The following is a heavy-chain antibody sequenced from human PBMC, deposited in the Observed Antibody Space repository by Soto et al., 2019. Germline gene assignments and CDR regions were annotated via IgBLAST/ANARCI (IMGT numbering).Heavy chain of an antibody. J-gene: IGHJ5*02. CDR2: IYYSGST. CDR3: ARRGYSSSSLMYWFDP. CDR1: GGSISSSSYY. V-gene: IGHV4-39*01. Sequence: SETLSLTCTLSGGSISSSSYYWGWIRQPPGKGLEWIGSIYYSGSTYYNPSLKSRVTISVDTSKNQFSLKLSSVTAADTAVYYCARRGYSSSSLMYWFDPWGQGTLVTVSS. D-gene: IGHD6-6*01.